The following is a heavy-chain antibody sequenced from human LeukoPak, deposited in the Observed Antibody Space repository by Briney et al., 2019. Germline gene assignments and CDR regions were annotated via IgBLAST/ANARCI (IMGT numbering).Heavy chain of an antibody. CDR2: INEDGREK. V-gene: IGHV3-7*01. J-gene: IGHJ3*01. CDR3: VRDQGYCTSASCRGDAFDV. Sequence: PGGSLRLSCAASGFTFSTHWMSWVRQAPGKGLEWVAKINEDGREKYYVDSVKGRFTISRDNAKDSLSLQMHSLRDEDTAVYYCVRDQGYCTSASCRGDAFDVWGQGSMVSVSS. D-gene: IGHD2-2*01. CDR1: GFTFSTHW.